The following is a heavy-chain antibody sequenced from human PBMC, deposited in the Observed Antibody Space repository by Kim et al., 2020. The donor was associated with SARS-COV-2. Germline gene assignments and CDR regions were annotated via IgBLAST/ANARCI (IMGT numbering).Heavy chain of an antibody. CDR2: ISSNGGST. J-gene: IGHJ3*02. D-gene: IGHD6-13*01. CDR1: GFTFSSYA. CDR3: VKEAYSSSWYHSGAFDI. Sequence: GGSLRLSCSASGFTFSSYAMHWVRQAPGKGLEYVSAISSNGGSTYYADSVKGRFTISRDNSKNTLYLQMSSLRAEDTAVYYCVKEAYSSSWYHSGAFDIWGQGTMVTVSS. V-gene: IGHV3-64D*09.